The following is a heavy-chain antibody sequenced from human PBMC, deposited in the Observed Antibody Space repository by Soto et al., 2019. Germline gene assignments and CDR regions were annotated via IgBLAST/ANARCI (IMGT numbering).Heavy chain of an antibody. D-gene: IGHD6-19*01. Sequence: PSETLSLTCPVSGASICSYFWTWIRQPAGKGLDWIGRISTSGTTNYNPSLKSRVTMSVDTSKNHFSLNLSSVTAADTAVYYCAREAGPDRWFDPWGQGTLVTVSS. CDR1: GASICSYF. CDR3: AREAGPDRWFDP. J-gene: IGHJ5*02. CDR2: ISTSGTT. V-gene: IGHV4-4*07.